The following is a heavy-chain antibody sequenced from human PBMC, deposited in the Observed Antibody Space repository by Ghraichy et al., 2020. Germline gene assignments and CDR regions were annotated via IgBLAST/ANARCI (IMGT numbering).Heavy chain of an antibody. D-gene: IGHD6-19*01. CDR3: ARTKREHSIAVAVLDY. CDR2: TGNKANSYTT. CDR1: GFTFSDHY. Sequence: GGSLRLSCATSGFTFSDHYMDWVRQAPGKGLEWVGRTGNKANSYTTEYAASVRGRFTISRDDSKNSLYLQMSSLKTEDTAVYYCARTKREHSIAVAVLDYWGQGTLVTVSS. J-gene: IGHJ4*02. V-gene: IGHV3-72*01.